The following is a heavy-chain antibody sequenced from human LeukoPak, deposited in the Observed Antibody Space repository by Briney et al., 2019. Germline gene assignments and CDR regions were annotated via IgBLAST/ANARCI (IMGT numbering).Heavy chain of an antibody. D-gene: IGHD2-2*01. J-gene: IGHJ6*03. V-gene: IGHV5-51*01. CDR1: GFTFADFW. Sequence: GESLKISCKGSGFTFADFWIGWGRQMPGKGLEWMGIIYPGDSDIRYSPSFQGPVTISADKSISSAYLQWSSLKASDSAIYYCARLNLVVEPEPVDRGNHYYYYMDVWGQGTTVTVSS. CDR2: IYPGDSDI. CDR3: ARLNLVVEPEPVDRGNHYYYYMDV.